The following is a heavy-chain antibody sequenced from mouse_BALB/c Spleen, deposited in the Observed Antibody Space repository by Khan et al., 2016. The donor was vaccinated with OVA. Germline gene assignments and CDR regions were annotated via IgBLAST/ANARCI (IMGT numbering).Heavy chain of an antibody. D-gene: IGHD2-14*01. CDR2: ISSGGST. Sequence: EVELVESGGDLVKPGGSLKLSCAASGFTFSSYVMSWVRQTPEKRLEWVASISSGGSTYYPDSVKGRFTISRDNARNILYLQMSSLRSEDTAMYYFARGAHRYDGDYFDFLGQGNTPPVSP. CDR1: GFTFSSYV. J-gene: IGHJ2*01. CDR3: ARGAHRYDGDYFDF. V-gene: IGHV5-6-5*01.